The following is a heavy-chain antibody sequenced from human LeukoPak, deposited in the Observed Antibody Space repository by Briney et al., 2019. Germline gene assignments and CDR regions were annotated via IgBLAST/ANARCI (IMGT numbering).Heavy chain of an antibody. D-gene: IGHD2-2*01. CDR3: ARGPWGIVVVPAAKNLDY. CDR2: ISSSGSYI. J-gene: IGHJ4*02. Sequence: PGGSLRLSCAASGFTFSSYSMNWVRQAPGKGLEWVSSISSSGSYIYYADSVKGRFTISRDNAKNSLYLQMNSLRAEDTAVYYCARGPWGIVVVPAAKNLDYWGQGTLVTVSS. CDR1: GFTFSSYS. V-gene: IGHV3-21*01.